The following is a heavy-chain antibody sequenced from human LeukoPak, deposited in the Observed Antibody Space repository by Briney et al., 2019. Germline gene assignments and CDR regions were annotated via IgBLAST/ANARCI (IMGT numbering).Heavy chain of an antibody. CDR1: GFTFSSYA. CDR2: ISYDGSNK. J-gene: IGHJ6*03. CDR3: ARTGSSGPYYYMDV. Sequence: GRSLRLSCAASGFTFSSYAMHWVRQAPGKGLEWVAVISYDGSNKYYADSVKGRFTISRDNSKNTLYLQMNSLRAEDTAVYYCARTGSSGPYYYMDVWGKGTTVTVSS. V-gene: IGHV3-30-3*01. D-gene: IGHD6-6*01.